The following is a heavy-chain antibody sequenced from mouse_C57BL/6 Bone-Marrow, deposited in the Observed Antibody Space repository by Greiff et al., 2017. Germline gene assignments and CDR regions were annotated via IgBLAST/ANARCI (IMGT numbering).Heavy chain of an antibody. CDR1: GFTFSDYG. D-gene: IGHD1-1*01. CDR3: ARRTTVVEFFDY. CDR2: ISSGSSTI. Sequence: EVQLVESGGGLVKPGGSLKLSCAASGFTFSDYGMHWVRQAPEKGLEWVAYISSGSSTIYYADTVKGRFTISKDNAKNTLFLQMTSLMSEDTDMYYCARRTTVVEFFDYWGQGTTLTVSS. J-gene: IGHJ2*01. V-gene: IGHV5-17*01.